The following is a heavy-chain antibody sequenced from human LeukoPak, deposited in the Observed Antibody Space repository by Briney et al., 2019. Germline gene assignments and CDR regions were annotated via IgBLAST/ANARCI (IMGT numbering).Heavy chain of an antibody. V-gene: IGHV3-7*01. J-gene: IGHJ3*02. CDR2: IKQDGSEK. CDR3: AREGPGGFDI. CDR1: GFTFSSYW. Sequence: GGSLGLSCAASGFTFSSYWMSWVRQTPGKGLEWVANIKQDGSEKSSVDSVKGRFTISRDNAKNSLYVQMSSLRVEDTAVYYCAREGPGGFDIWGQGTMVTVSS. D-gene: IGHD3-10*01.